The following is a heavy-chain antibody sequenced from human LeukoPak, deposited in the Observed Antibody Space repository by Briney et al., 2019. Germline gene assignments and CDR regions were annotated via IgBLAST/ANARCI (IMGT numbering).Heavy chain of an antibody. V-gene: IGHV4-39*01. Sequence: SETLSLTCTVSGGSISSSSYYWGWIRQPPGKGREWIGSVYYSGSTYYNPSLKSRVAISADTSKNQFSLKLSSVTAADTAVYYCARQSAASGYYSIYYYGMDVQGQGTTVTVSS. D-gene: IGHD3-22*01. CDR3: ARQSAASGYYSIYYYGMDV. CDR2: VYYSGST. J-gene: IGHJ6*02. CDR1: GGSISSSSYY.